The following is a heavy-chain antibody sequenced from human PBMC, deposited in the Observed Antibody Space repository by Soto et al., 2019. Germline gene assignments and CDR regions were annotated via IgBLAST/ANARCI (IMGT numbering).Heavy chain of an antibody. V-gene: IGHV4-39*01. CDR3: ARRDGTISYGYSGSYYYMDV. D-gene: IGHD5-18*01. CDR1: GGSISSSSYY. Sequence: QLQLQESGPGLVKPSETLSLTCTVSGGSISSSSYYWGWIRQPPGKGLEWFGSIYYSGSTYYNPSLKSRVTISVDTSKNQFSLKLSSVTAADTAVYYCARRDGTISYGYSGSYYYMDVWGKGTTVTVSS. CDR2: IYYSGST. J-gene: IGHJ6*03.